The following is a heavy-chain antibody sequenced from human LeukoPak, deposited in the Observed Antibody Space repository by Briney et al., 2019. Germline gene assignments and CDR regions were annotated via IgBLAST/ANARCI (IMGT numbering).Heavy chain of an antibody. CDR3: ARQVQLWLSPYYFDY. CDR2: IYYSGST. D-gene: IGHD5-18*01. Sequence: SETLSLTCTVSGGSISSSSYYWGWIRQPPGKGLKWIGSIYYSGSTYYNPSLKSRVTISVDTSKNQFSLKLSSVTAADTAVYYCARQVQLWLSPYYFDYWGQGTLVTVSS. CDR1: GGSISSSSYY. V-gene: IGHV4-39*01. J-gene: IGHJ4*02.